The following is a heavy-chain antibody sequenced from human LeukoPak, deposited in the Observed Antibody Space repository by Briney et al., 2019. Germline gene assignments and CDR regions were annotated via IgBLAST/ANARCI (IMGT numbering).Heavy chain of an antibody. CDR2: IYYSGST. CDR1: GGSISSYY. CDR3: ARDGSGSGWSYYFDY. J-gene: IGHJ4*02. D-gene: IGHD6-19*01. Sequence: SETLPLTCTVSGGSISSYYWSWIRQPPGKGLEWIGYIYYSGSTNYNPSLKSRVTISVDTSKNQFSLKLSSVTAADTAVYYCARDGSGSGWSYYFDYWGQGTLVTVSS. V-gene: IGHV4-59*12.